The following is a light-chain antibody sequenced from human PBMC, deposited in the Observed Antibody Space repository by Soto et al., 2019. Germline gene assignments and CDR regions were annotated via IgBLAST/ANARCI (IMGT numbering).Light chain of an antibody. CDR1: QSISSW. CDR2: EAS. J-gene: IGKJ1*01. CDR3: QQYKGP. V-gene: IGKV1-5*03. Sequence: IQMTKYPSTLSASVGDRVTITYRASQSISSWLAWYQQRPGKAPNLLIYEASNLESGVPSRFSGSGSGTEVTLTGGGRQPDDFATYYCQQYKGPFGQGTEVEI.